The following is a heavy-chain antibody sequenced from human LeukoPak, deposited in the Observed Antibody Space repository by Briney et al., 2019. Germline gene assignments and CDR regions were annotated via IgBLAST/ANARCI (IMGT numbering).Heavy chain of an antibody. CDR2: ISSSGSYI. J-gene: IGHJ3*02. CDR3: ASADSSGYSAFDI. V-gene: IGHV3-21*01. D-gene: IGHD3-22*01. Sequence: PGGSLRLSCAASGFTFSSYSMNWVRQAPGKGLEWVSSISSSGSYIYYADSVKGRFTISRDNAKNSLYLQMISLRAEDTAVYYCASADSSGYSAFDIWGQGTMVTVSS. CDR1: GFTFSSYS.